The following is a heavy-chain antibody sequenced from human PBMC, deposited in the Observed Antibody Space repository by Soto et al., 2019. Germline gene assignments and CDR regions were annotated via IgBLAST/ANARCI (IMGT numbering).Heavy chain of an antibody. V-gene: IGHV3-21*01. CDR1: GFTFSSYS. CDR2: ISSSSSYI. CDR3: ARGAGFSSSKSDYFDY. D-gene: IGHD2-2*01. Sequence: EVQLVESGGGLVKPGGSLRLSSAASGFTFSSYSMNWVRQAPGKGLEWVSSISSSSSYIYYADSVKGRFTISRDNAKNSLYLQINSLRAEDTAVYYCARGAGFSSSKSDYFDYWGQGTLVTVSS. J-gene: IGHJ4*02.